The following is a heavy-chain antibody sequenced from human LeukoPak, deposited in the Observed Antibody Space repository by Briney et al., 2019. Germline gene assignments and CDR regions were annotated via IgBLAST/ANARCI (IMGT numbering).Heavy chain of an antibody. Sequence: GGSLRLSCAASGFTVSSNYMSWVRQAPGKGLEWVSIIYSVGSTYYADSVKGRFTTSRDNSKNTLYLQMNSLRAEDTAVYYCARVPIAAADYWGQGTLVTVSS. V-gene: IGHV3-53*01. CDR2: IYSVGST. J-gene: IGHJ4*02. D-gene: IGHD6-13*01. CDR1: GFTVSSNY. CDR3: ARVPIAAADY.